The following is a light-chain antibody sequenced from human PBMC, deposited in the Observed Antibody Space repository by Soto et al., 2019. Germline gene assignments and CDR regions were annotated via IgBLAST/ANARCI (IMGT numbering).Light chain of an antibody. CDR1: SSDVGGYNY. Sequence: QSALTQPASVSGSPGQSITISFTGTSSDVGGYNYVSWYQQQPGKAPKLMIYDVSNRPSGVSNRFSGSKSGNTASLTFSGLQAEDEADYYCSSYTSSSPLLFGGGTKVTVL. CDR3: SSYTSSSPLL. CDR2: DVS. J-gene: IGLJ2*01. V-gene: IGLV2-14*01.